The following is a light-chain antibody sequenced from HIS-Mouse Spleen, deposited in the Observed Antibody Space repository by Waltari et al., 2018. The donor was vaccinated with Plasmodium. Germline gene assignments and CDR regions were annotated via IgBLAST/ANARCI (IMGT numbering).Light chain of an antibody. V-gene: IGLV2-8*01. Sequence: QSALTQPPSAAGSPGQSVTISCTGTSSDAGGYNYVSWYQQHPGKAPNLMIDEVSKRPSGVPDRFSGSKSGNTASLTVSGLQAEDEADYYCSSYAGSNWVFGGGTKLTVL. J-gene: IGLJ3*02. CDR1: SSDAGGYNY. CDR2: EVS. CDR3: SSYAGSNWV.